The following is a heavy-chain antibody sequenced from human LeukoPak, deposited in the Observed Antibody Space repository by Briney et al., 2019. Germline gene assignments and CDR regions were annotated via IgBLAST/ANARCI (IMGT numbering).Heavy chain of an antibody. D-gene: IGHD2-21*01. Sequence: SETLSLTCTVSGYSISSGYYWGWIRQPPGKGLEWIGSVYHSGSTYYNPSLKSRVTISVDTSKTQFSLKLSSVTAADTAVYYCARDEAIYAFDIWGQGTMVIVSS. CDR1: GYSISSGYY. J-gene: IGHJ3*02. V-gene: IGHV4-38-2*02. CDR3: ARDEAIYAFDI. CDR2: VYHSGST.